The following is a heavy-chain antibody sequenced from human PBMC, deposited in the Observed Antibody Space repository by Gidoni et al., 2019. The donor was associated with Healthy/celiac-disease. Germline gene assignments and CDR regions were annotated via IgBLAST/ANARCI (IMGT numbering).Heavy chain of an antibody. V-gene: IGHV3-9*01. CDR1: GFTFDDYA. CDR3: AKDARGSYHGYFDY. CDR2: ISWNSGSI. J-gene: IGHJ4*02. Sequence: EVQLVESGGGLVQPGRSLRLSCAASGFTFDDYAMPWVRQAPGKGLEWVSGISWNSGSIGYADSVKGRFTISRDNAKNSLYLQMNSLRAEDTALYYCAKDARGSYHGYFDYWGQGTLVTVSS. D-gene: IGHD1-26*01.